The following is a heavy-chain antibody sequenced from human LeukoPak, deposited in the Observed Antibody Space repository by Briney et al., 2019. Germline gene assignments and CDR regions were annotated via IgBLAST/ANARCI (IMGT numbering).Heavy chain of an antibody. CDR1: GGSFSGYY. D-gene: IGHD2-21*02. J-gene: IGHJ6*02. CDR2: INHSGST. CDR3: ANHEAVSATSYYGMDV. Sequence: SETLSLTCAVYGGSFSGYYWSWIRQPPGKGLEWIGEINHSGSTNYNPSLKSRVTISVDTSKNQFSLKLNSVTAADTAVYYCANHEAVSATSYYGMDVWGHGTTVTVS. V-gene: IGHV4-34*01.